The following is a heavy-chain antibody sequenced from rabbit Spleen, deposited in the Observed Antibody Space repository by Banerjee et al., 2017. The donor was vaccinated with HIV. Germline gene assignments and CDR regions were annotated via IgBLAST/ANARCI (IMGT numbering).Heavy chain of an antibody. CDR1: GVSFSSNHY. D-gene: IGHD7-1*01. CDR2: IAAGSGGTT. CDR3: ARFYAGYGDFGYAAM. V-gene: IGHV1S40*01. Sequence: QSLEESGGGLVKPGASLTLTCTASGVSFSSNHYMCWVRQAPGKGLEWIACIAAGSGGTTYYANRAKGRFTISKTSSTTVTLQMTSLTATDTATYFCARFYAGYGDFGYAAMWGPGTLHRL. J-gene: IGHJ4*01.